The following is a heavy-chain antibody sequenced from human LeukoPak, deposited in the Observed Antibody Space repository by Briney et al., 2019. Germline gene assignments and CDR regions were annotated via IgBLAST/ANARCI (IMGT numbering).Heavy chain of an antibody. D-gene: IGHD1-14*01. V-gene: IGHV4-59*08. CDR1: AGSISSYY. J-gene: IGHJ4*02. Sequence: SETLSLTCTVSAGSISSYYWSWNRPPPGKGLKWMGYTYYGRSTNYNPSLKSRVTISVETSKTQFSLKLSSVTAADTAAYYCARIGNRDDTYFDYWGQGTLVTVSS. CDR2: TYYGRST. CDR3: ARIGNRDDTYFDY.